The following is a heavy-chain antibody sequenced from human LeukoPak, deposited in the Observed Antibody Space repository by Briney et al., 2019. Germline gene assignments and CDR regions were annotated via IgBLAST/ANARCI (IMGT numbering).Heavy chain of an antibody. CDR1: GGSFSGYY. CDR3: ASYTAGGGGLDY. Sequence: SETLSLTCAVYGGSFSGYYWSWIRQPPGKGLEWIGEINHSGSTNYNPSLKSRVYISVDTSKNQFSLKLSSVTAADTAVYYCASYTAGGGGLDYWGQGTLVTVSS. D-gene: IGHD5-18*01. J-gene: IGHJ4*02. V-gene: IGHV4-34*01. CDR2: INHSGST.